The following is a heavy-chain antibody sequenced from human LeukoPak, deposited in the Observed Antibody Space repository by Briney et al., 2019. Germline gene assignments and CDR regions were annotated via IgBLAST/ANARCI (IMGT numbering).Heavy chain of an antibody. Sequence: SETLSLTCAVYGGSFSGYYWSWIRQPPGKGLEWIGEINHSGSTNYNPSLKSRVTISVDTSKNQFSLKLSSVTAADTAVYYCARGRRIVVVPAAYGPWGQGTLVTVSS. CDR1: GGSFSGYY. V-gene: IGHV4-34*01. D-gene: IGHD2-2*01. J-gene: IGHJ5*02. CDR2: INHSGST. CDR3: ARGRRIVVVPAAYGP.